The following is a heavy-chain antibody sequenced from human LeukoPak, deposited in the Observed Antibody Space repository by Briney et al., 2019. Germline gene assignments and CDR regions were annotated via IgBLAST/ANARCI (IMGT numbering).Heavy chain of an antibody. CDR1: GYTFTGYY. V-gene: IGHV1-2*02. CDR2: INPNSGGT. CDR3: ARPSNWNDGPFDY. Sequence: GASVKVSCKASGYTFTGYYMHWVRQSPGQGLEWMGWINPNSGGTNYAPKFQGRVTMTRDTSISTAYMELSRLRSDDTAVYYCARPSNWNDGPFDYWCQGTLVTVSS. J-gene: IGHJ4*02. D-gene: IGHD1-1*01.